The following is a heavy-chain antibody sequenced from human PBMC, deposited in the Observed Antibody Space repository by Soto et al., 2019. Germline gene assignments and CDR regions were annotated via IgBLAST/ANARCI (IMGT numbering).Heavy chain of an antibody. CDR2: ISSDGSNK. CDR1: GFTFSDYA. V-gene: IGHV3-30-3*01. CDR3: ARSDRTPPYCSSTSCYLLYYYYYGMDV. J-gene: IGHJ6*02. D-gene: IGHD2-2*01. Sequence: PVGSLRLSCAASGFTFSDYALHWVRQAPGKGLEWVTVISSDGSNKYYADSVKGRFTISRDNSKNTLYLQMNSLRAEDTAVYYCARSDRTPPYCSSTSCYLLYYYYYGMDVWGQGTTVTVSS.